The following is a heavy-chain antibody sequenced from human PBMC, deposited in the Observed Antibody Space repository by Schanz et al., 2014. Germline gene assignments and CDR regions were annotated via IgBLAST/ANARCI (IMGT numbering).Heavy chain of an antibody. CDR3: ARAFGGYDPAGALDY. Sequence: QVQLVQSGAEMKKPGASVKVSCKASGYTFTGYYMHWVRQAPGQGLEWMGWINPNSGTTNYAQKFQGWVTTTRDTSISTAYMELSRLKSDDTAVYYCARAFGGYDPAGALDYWGQETLVTVSS. CDR1: GYTFTGYY. CDR2: INPNSGTT. V-gene: IGHV1-2*04. J-gene: IGHJ4*02. D-gene: IGHD5-12*01.